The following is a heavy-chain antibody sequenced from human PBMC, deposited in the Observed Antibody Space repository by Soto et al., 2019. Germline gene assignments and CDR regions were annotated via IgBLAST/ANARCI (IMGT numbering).Heavy chain of an antibody. Sequence: QVQLVQSGAEVKKPGASVKVSCKASGYTFTSYYMHWVRQAPGQGLEWMGIINPSGGSTSYAQKFQGRVTMTRDTSTSTIYMELSSLRSEDTAVYYCARDSGATIRNWYFGLWGRGTLVTVSS. CDR2: INPSGGST. J-gene: IGHJ2*01. CDR3: ARDSGATIRNWYFGL. V-gene: IGHV1-46*03. D-gene: IGHD5-12*01. CDR1: GYTFTSYY.